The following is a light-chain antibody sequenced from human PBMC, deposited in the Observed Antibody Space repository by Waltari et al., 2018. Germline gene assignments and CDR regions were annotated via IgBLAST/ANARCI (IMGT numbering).Light chain of an antibody. V-gene: IGKV1-5*03. Sequence: DIQMTQSPSSLSASVGDTVTITCRASQSISNWLAWYQQKPGKPPILLIYKASILKSGVPSRFSGSGSGTQFTLTISSLQPGDVATYYCQQYNTYSSLGQGTKLEIK. CDR1: QSISNW. J-gene: IGKJ2*01. CDR2: KAS. CDR3: QQYNTYSS.